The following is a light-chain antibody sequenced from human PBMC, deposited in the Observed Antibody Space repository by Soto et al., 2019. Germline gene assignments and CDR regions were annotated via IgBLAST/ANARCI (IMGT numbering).Light chain of an antibody. J-gene: IGLJ1*01. Sequence: QSALTQPPSASGSPGQSVTISCTGTSSDVGGYNYVSWYQQHPGKAPKLMIYEVSKRPSGVPDRFSGSKSGNTASLTVSGIQAEDEADYYCSSYAGSNVYVFGTGTKLTVL. CDR3: SSYAGSNVYV. V-gene: IGLV2-8*01. CDR2: EVS. CDR1: SSDVGGYNY.